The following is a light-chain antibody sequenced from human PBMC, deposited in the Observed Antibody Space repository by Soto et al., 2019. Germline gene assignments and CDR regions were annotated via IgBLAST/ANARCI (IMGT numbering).Light chain of an antibody. CDR2: HAS. V-gene: IGKV1-5*01. J-gene: IGKJ1*01. CDR1: QSISNW. Sequence: IQVTQSPSTLPASVGDRVTITCRASQSISNWLACYQQKPRTAPKVLIYHASNLQSGVPARFSGSGSGTEFTLTICSLQPDDFATYYFQQYHSYSFGQRSKL. CDR3: QQYHSYS.